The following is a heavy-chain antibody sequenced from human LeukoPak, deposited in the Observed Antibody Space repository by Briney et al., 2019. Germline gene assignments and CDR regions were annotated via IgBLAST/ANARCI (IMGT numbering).Heavy chain of an antibody. J-gene: IGHJ4*02. D-gene: IGHD3-22*01. CDR2: ISGSGGRT. V-gene: IGHV3-23*01. CDR3: AKRGVVIRVILVGFHKEAYYFDS. CDR1: GFPFSSHA. Sequence: GGSLRLSCAASGFPFSSHAMSWVRQPPGKGLEWVAGISGSGGRTNYADSVKGRFTISRDNPKNTLYLQMNSLRAEDTAVYFCAKRGVVIRVILVGFHKEAYYFDSWGQGALVTVSS.